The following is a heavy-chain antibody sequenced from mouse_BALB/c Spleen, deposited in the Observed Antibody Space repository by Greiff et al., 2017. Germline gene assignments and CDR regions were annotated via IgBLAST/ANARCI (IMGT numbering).Heavy chain of an antibody. J-gene: IGHJ2*01. V-gene: IGHV3-6*02. D-gene: IGHD2-4*01. Sequence: QLVESGPGLVKPSQSLSLSCSVTGYSFTSCYYWYWIRQLPGNKLEWMGYISYDGSNNYNPSLKNRISITRDTSKNQFFLKLNSVTTEDTATYYCARGYDYDYLDYWGQGTTLTVSS. CDR1: GYSFTSCYY. CDR3: ARGYDYDYLDY. CDR2: ISYDGSN.